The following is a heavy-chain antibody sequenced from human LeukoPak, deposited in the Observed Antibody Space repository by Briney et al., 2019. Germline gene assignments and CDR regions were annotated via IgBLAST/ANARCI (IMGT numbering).Heavy chain of an antibody. V-gene: IGHV4-31*03. D-gene: IGHD2-2*01. Sequence: PSETLSLTCTVSGGSIRTSEDHWTWIRQHPGKGLEWIGYTSNSGYPDSNPSLKSRITISLDTSKNQFSLKLSSVTAADTAVYYCARGVGYCSSTSCPRGPYYYYYMDVWGKGTTVTVSS. CDR2: TSNSGYP. CDR1: GGSIRTSEDH. J-gene: IGHJ6*03. CDR3: ARGVGYCSSTSCPRGPYYYYYMDV.